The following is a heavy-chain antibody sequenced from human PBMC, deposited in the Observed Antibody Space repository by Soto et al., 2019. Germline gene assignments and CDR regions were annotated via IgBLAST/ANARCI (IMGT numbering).Heavy chain of an antibody. V-gene: IGHV3-23*01. Sequence: PGGSLRLSCAASGFTFSSYAMSWVRQAPGKGLEWVSAISGSGGSTYYADPVKGRFTISRDNSKNTLYLQMNSLRAEDTAVYYCATDDFWSGYYGGDYWGQGTLVTVSS. CDR2: ISGSGGST. CDR1: GFTFSSYA. D-gene: IGHD3-3*01. J-gene: IGHJ4*02. CDR3: ATDDFWSGYYGGDY.